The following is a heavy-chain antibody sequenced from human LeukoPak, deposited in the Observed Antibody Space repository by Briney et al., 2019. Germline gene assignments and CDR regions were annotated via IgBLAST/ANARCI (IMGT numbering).Heavy chain of an antibody. D-gene: IGHD3-9*01. CDR3: ARSRRYYDILTGPGQSRWFDP. V-gene: IGHV4-34*01. CDR1: GGSFSGYY. CDR2: INHSGST. J-gene: IGHJ5*02. Sequence: PETLSLTCAVYGGSFSGYYWSWIRQPPGKGLEWIGEINHSGSTNYNPSLKSRVTISVDTSKNQFSLKLSSVTAADTAVYYCARSRRYYDILTGPGQSRWFDPWGQGTLVTVSS.